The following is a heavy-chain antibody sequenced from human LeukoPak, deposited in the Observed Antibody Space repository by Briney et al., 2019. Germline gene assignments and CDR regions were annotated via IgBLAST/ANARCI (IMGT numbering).Heavy chain of an antibody. J-gene: IGHJ4*02. D-gene: IGHD4-17*01. V-gene: IGHV4-59*01. CDR2: IYYSGST. CDR1: GGSISSYY. Sequence: SETLSLTCTVSGGSISSYYWSWIRQPPGKGLEWIGYIYYSGSTNYNPSLKSRVTISVDTSKNQFSLKLSSVTAADTAVYYCARESAHSDCGDPLHLDYWGQGTLVTVSS. CDR3: ARESAHSDCGDPLHLDY.